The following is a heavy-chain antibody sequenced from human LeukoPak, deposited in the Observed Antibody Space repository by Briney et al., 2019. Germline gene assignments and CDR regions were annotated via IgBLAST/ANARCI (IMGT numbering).Heavy chain of an antibody. J-gene: IGHJ6*02. CDR3: ARVMVKGYCSSTSCYYYGMDV. V-gene: IGHV1-2*02. CDR2: INPNSGGT. D-gene: IGHD2-2*01. Sequence: GASVKVSCKASGYTFTGYYMHWVRQAPGQGLEWMGWINPNSGGTNYAQKFQGRVTMTRDTSISTAYMGLSRLRSDDTAVYYCARVMVKGYCSSTSCYYYGMDVWGQGTTVTVSS. CDR1: GYTFTGYY.